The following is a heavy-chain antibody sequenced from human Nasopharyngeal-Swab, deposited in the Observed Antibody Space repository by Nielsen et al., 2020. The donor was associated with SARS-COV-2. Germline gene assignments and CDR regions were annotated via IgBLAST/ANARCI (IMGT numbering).Heavy chain of an antibody. Sequence: GGSLRLSCAASGFIFSGSSLHWVRQAAGKGLEWSGRIRSRANSYATVYAASVKGRFTISRDDSKNTAYLQMNSLKTEDTAVYYCARAKDDSSGSLFDYWGQGNLVTVSS. V-gene: IGHV3-73*01. J-gene: IGHJ4*02. D-gene: IGHD3-22*01. CDR2: IRSRANSYAT. CDR3: ARAKDDSSGSLFDY. CDR1: GFIFSGSS.